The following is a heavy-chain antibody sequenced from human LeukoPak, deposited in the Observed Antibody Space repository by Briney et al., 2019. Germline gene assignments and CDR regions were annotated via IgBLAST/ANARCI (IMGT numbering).Heavy chain of an antibody. CDR2: IYHSGST. CDR1: GYSISSGYY. J-gene: IGHJ3*02. V-gene: IGHV4-38-2*02. CDR3: ASRIATAGAFDI. D-gene: IGHD6-13*01. Sequence: PSETLSLTCTVSGYSISSGYYWGWIRQPPGKGLEWIGSIYHSGSTYYNPSLKSRVTISVDTSKNQFSLNLSSVTAADTAVYYCASRIATAGAFDIWGQGTMVTVSS.